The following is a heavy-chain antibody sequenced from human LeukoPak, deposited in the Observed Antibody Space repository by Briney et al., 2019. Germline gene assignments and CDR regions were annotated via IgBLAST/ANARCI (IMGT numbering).Heavy chain of an antibody. V-gene: IGHV3-7*03. CDR1: GFPFSSYW. CDR2: IKQDGSKK. CDR3: ARGGGLDV. J-gene: IGHJ6*02. D-gene: IGHD3-16*01. Sequence: GGSLRLSCVASGFPFSSYWMTWVRQAPGKGLEWVANIKQDGSKKSYVDSVKGRFTISGDNAKNSLYLQMSNLRAEDTAVYFCARGGGLDVWGQGATVTVSS.